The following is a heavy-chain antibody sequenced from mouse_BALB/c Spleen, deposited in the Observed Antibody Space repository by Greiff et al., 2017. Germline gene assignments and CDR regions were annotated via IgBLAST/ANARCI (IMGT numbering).Heavy chain of an antibody. V-gene: IGHV1-4*01. Sequence: QDQLQQSGAELARPGASVKMSCKASGYTFTSYTMHWVKQRPGQGLEWIGYINPSSGYTNYNQKFKDKATLTADKSSSTAYMQLSSLTSEDSAVYYCARLKLRLLFDYWGQGTTLTVSS. J-gene: IGHJ2*01. D-gene: IGHD1-2*01. CDR3: ARLKLRLLFDY. CDR2: INPSSGYT. CDR1: GYTFTSYT.